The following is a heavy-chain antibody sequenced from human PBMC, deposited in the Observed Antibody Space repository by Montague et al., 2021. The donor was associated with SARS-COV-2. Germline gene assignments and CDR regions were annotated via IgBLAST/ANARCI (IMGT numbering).Heavy chain of an antibody. J-gene: IGHJ4*02. V-gene: IGHV4-59*01. D-gene: IGHD3-10*01. CDR1: GGSIGSYY. Sequence: SETLSLTCSVSGGSIGSYYWSWLRQPPGKGLEWIGHIHYSGSSTYSPSFKSRVTISIDTPKNQFSLKLSSVTAAVTAVYYCARSLDPSGTYYLPYWGQGTLVTVSS. CDR2: IHYSGSS. CDR3: ARSLDPSGTYYLPY.